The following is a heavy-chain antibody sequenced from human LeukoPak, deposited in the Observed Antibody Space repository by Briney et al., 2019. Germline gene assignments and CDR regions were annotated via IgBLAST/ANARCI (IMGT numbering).Heavy chain of an antibody. CDR1: GGSFSGYY. J-gene: IGHJ4*02. CDR2: INHSGST. CDR3: AKPKEGWYSYGSGYFDE. D-gene: IGHD5-18*01. Sequence: PSETLSLTCAVYGGSFSGYYWSWIRQPPGKGLEWIGEINHSGSTNYNPSLKSRVTISVDTSKNQFSLKLSSVTAAGTAVYYCAKPKEGWYSYGSGYFDEGSQASLVSVSS. V-gene: IGHV4-34*01.